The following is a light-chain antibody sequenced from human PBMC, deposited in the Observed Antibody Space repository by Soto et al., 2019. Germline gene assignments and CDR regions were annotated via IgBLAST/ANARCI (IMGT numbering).Light chain of an antibody. V-gene: IGKV3-20*01. J-gene: IGKJ1*01. Sequence: TQSPSSLSASVGDRVTITCRASQGISNYLAWYQQRPGQAPRLLIYGASNRATGIPDRFSGSGSGTDFTLIITSLEPEDFAVYYCHQFGPSPWTFGQGTKVELK. CDR1: QGISNY. CDR3: HQFGPSPWT. CDR2: GAS.